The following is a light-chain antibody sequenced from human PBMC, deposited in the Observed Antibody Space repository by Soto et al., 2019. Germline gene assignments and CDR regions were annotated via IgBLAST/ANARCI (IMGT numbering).Light chain of an antibody. V-gene: IGKV3-20*01. CDR2: RTS. CDR1: QSVSSKY. CDR3: QQYGSSLFT. J-gene: IGKJ3*01. Sequence: EIVLTQSPGTLSLSPGERATLSCRASQSVSSKYLAWYQQKPGQAPRVLIYRTSIRASGVPERFSGGGSGTDFTLTITRLEPEDFAVYYCQQYGSSLFTFGPGTKVDFK.